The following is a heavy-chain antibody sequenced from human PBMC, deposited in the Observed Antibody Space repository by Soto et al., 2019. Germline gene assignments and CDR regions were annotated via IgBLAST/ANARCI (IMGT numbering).Heavy chain of an antibody. CDR2: INPETGGT. V-gene: IGHV1-2*02. Sequence: AAVKITCNASGYTFTGYYVHWVREAPGQGLEWMGWINPETGGTSYAQKFQGRVTLSRDTSINTAYLELSSPRFDDAAVYFCARERFKVISYCIDVWG. CDR3: ARERFKVISYCIDV. D-gene: IGHD2-21*01. CDR1: GYTFTGYY. J-gene: IGHJ6*01.